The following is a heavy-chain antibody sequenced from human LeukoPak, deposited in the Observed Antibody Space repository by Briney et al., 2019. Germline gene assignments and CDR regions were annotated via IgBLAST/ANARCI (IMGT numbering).Heavy chain of an antibody. V-gene: IGHV1-18*01. J-gene: IGHJ4*02. CDR1: GYSFTSFG. D-gene: IGHD2-21*02. CDR3: AKEQEGTAIGGVFDY. CDR2: ISAASGST. Sequence: GASVKVSCMASGYSFTSFGLSWVRQAPGQGPEWMGWISAASGSTNYAQKFQDRVTMTTDTSTTTVYMGLRSLRSDDTAVYYCAKEQEGTAIGGVFDYWGQGTVVTVSS.